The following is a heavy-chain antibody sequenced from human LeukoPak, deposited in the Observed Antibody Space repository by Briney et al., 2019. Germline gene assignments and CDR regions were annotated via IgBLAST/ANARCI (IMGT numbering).Heavy chain of an antibody. D-gene: IGHD7-27*01. CDR2: IYTSGST. CDR3: ARFSPRAMGNYFDF. V-gene: IGHV4-4*07. CDR1: GDSIGSSY. J-gene: IGHJ4*02. Sequence: PSETLSLTCTVSGDSIGSSYWSWTRQPAGKGLEWIGRIYTSGSTNYNPSLKSRVTMSLDRSANQFSLNLSSVTAADTAVYYCARFSPRAMGNYFDFWGQGTLVTVSS.